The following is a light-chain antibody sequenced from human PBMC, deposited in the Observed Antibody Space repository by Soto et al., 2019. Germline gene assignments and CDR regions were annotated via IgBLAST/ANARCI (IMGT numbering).Light chain of an antibody. CDR2: EGS. V-gene: IGLV2-23*01. Sequence: QSVLTQPSSVSGSPGQSITISFPGTSSVVGSYNLVSWYQQHPGKAPKLMIYEGSKRPSGVSNRFSGSKSGNTASLTISGLQAEDEADYYCCSYAGSSTYVFGTGTKVTVL. CDR3: CSYAGSSTYV. CDR1: SSVVGSYNL. J-gene: IGLJ1*01.